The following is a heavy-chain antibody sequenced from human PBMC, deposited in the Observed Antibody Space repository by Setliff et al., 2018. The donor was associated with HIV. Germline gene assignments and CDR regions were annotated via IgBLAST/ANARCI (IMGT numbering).Heavy chain of an antibody. J-gene: IGHJ4*02. CDR3: ARLSVVTATRIYYFDY. V-gene: IGHV5-51*01. CDR1: GYSFTIYW. CDR2: IYPGDSDT. D-gene: IGHD2-21*02. Sequence: PGESLKISCKASGYSFTIYWIGWVSQMPGKGLEWMGVIYPGDSDTRYSPSFQGQVTISADKSITTAYVQWSRLKASDTAMYYCARLSVVTATRIYYFDYWGQGPLVTVSS.